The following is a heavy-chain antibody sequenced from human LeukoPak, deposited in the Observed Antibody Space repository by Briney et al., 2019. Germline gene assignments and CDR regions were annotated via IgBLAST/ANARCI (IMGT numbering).Heavy chain of an antibody. D-gene: IGHD4-17*01. CDR2: IIPILGIA. V-gene: IGHV1-69*04. J-gene: IGHJ6*02. CDR1: GGTFSSYA. CDR3: ATIGTVSNYYYYYGMGV. Sequence: ASVKVSCKASGGTFSSYAISWVRQAPGQGLEWMGRIIPILGIANYAQKFQGRVTITADKSTSTAYMELSSLRSEDTAVYYCATIGTVSNYYYYYGMGVWGQGTTVTVSS.